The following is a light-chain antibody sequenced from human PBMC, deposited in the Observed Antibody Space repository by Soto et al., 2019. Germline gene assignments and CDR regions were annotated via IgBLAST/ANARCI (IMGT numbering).Light chain of an antibody. Sequence: SYELTQPPSVSVAPGQTARISCGANDIGTKSVQWYQKKPGQAPVLVVYDDSDRPSGIPDRFSGSDSGNTATLTISRVEAGDEADYYCQVWDSISDHLVFGGGNKLTVL. CDR3: QVWDSISDHLV. J-gene: IGLJ2*01. V-gene: IGLV3-21*02. CDR2: DDS. CDR1: DIGTKS.